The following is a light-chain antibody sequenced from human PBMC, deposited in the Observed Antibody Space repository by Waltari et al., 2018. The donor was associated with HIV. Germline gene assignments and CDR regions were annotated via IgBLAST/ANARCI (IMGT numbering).Light chain of an antibody. CDR1: SLRSYY. J-gene: IGLJ2*01. CDR2: GKN. Sequence: SSELTQDPAVSVALGQTVRITCQGDSLRSYYASWYQQKPGQAPVLVIYGKNTRPSGIPDRFSASSSGTTASLTISGAQAEDEADYYCNSRDTSGNHQVFGGGITLTVL. V-gene: IGLV3-19*01. CDR3: NSRDTSGNHQV.